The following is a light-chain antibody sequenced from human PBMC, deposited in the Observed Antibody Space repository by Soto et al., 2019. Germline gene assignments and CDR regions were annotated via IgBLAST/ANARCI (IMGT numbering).Light chain of an antibody. Sequence: IQMTHSPSTLSGSVGDRVTITCRASQTISSWLAWYQQKPGKAPKLLIYDASSRATGIPDRFSGGGSGTDFTLTISRLEPEDFAVYYCQQYGSFGQGTKVDIK. CDR1: QTISSW. CDR3: QQYGS. J-gene: IGKJ1*01. V-gene: IGKV1-5*01. CDR2: DAS.